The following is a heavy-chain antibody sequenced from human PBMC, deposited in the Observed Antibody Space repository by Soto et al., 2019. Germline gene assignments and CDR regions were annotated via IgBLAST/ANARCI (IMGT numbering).Heavy chain of an antibody. CDR1: GGSISSGGYS. CDR3: ARVPSNNWFDP. J-gene: IGHJ5*02. V-gene: IGHV4-30-2*01. D-gene: IGHD3-3*02. Sequence: SETLSLTCAVSGGSISSGGYSWSWIRQPPGKGLEWIGYIYHSGSTYYNPSLKSRVTISVDRSKNQFSLKLSSVTAADTAVYYCARVPSNNWFDPWGQGTLVTVSS. CDR2: IYHSGST.